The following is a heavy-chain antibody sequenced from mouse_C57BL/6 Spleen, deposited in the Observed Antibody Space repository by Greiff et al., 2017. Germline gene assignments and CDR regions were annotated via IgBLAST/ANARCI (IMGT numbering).Heavy chain of an antibody. CDR1: GYTFTRYW. CDR3: TKSLYYGSSYYAMDY. CDR2: IYPGNSDT. D-gene: IGHD1-1*01. Sequence: EVKLMESGTVLARPGASVKMSCKTSGYTFTRYWMHWVKQRPGQGLEWIGAIYPGNSDTSYNQKFKGKAKLTAVTSASTAYMELSSLTNEDSAVSYCTKSLYYGSSYYAMDYWGQGTSVTVSS. V-gene: IGHV1-5*01. J-gene: IGHJ4*01.